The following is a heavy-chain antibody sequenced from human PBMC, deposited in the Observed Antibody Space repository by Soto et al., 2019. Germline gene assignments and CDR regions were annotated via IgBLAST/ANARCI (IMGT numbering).Heavy chain of an antibody. V-gene: IGHV4-59*01. CDR2: IYYSGST. J-gene: IGHJ4*02. Sequence: PSETLSLTCTVSGGSISSYYWSWIRQPPGKGLEWIGYIYYSGSTNYNPSLKSRVTISVDTSKNQFSLKLSTVTAADTAVYYCAREPRFLEWLFYFDYWGQGTLVTVSS. D-gene: IGHD3-3*01. CDR3: AREPRFLEWLFYFDY. CDR1: GGSISSYY.